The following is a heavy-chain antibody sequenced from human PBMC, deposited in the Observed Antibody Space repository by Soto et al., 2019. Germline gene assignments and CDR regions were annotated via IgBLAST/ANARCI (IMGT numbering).Heavy chain of an antibody. D-gene: IGHD4-4*01. V-gene: IGHV3-7*01. CDR3: ARDSEIHDYNNFGWFDP. Sequence: PGGSLRFSCAASGFTFSNYWMSWVRQAPGKGLEWVANIKQDGSESNYADSVKGRFTISRDNAENSLYLQMTSLRAEDTAVYYCARDSEIHDYNNFGWFDPWGQGTLVTVSS. CDR2: IKQDGSES. CDR1: GFTFSNYW. J-gene: IGHJ5*02.